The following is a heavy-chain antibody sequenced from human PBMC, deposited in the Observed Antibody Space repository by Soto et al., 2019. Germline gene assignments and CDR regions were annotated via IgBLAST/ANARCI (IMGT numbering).Heavy chain of an antibody. D-gene: IGHD3-10*01. V-gene: IGHV3-7*01. J-gene: IGHJ3*02. CDR3: ARERGEGDGWFGELDAFDI. CDR2: IKQDGSEK. CDR1: GFTFSSYW. Sequence: SLRLSCAASGFTFSSYWMSWVRQAPGKGLEWVANIKQDGSEKYYVDSVKGRFTISRDNAKNSLYLQMNSLRAEDTAVYYCARERGEGDGWFGELDAFDIWGQGTMVTVSS.